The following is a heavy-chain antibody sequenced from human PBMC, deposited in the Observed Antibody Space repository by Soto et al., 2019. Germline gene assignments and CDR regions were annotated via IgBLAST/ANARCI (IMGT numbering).Heavy chain of an antibody. J-gene: IGHJ4*02. D-gene: IGHD6-19*01. CDR3: ARDRYSSGWYDLDY. Sequence: QVQLVESGGGVVQPGRSLRLSCAASGFTFSSYGMHWVRQAPGKGLEWLAVVWYDGSYKYYADSVKGRFTISRDNSKKTLYLQRNSLRAEDTAVYYCARDRYSSGWYDLDYWGQGTLVTVSS. V-gene: IGHV3-33*01. CDR2: VWYDGSYK. CDR1: GFTFSSYG.